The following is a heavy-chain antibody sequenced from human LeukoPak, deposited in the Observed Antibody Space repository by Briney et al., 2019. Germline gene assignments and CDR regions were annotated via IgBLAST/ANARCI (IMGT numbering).Heavy chain of an antibody. V-gene: IGHV3-23*01. J-gene: IGHJ4*02. CDR1: GFTFSNYA. D-gene: IGHD3-10*01. Sequence: GGSLRLSCAVSGFTFSNYAMTWVRQAPGKGLEWVSEITGSGNSTYYADSVKGRFTISRGNSKNTLYLQMNSPRAEDTAVYYCARELFDFDYWGQGTLVTVSS. CDR2: ITGSGNST. CDR3: ARELFDFDY.